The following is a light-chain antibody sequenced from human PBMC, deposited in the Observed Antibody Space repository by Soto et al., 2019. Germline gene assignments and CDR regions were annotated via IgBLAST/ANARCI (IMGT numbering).Light chain of an antibody. CDR3: HQYGSSPQT. V-gene: IGKV3-20*01. CDR1: QSVSGRL. J-gene: IGKJ1*01. Sequence: EIVLTQSPDTLSLSPGERATLSCRASQSVSGRLLAWYQQKRGQPPSLFIYGASNRATGVPDRFSGSGSGTDFTLTISRLEPDDFAVYYCHQYGSSPQTFGQGTKVDIK. CDR2: GAS.